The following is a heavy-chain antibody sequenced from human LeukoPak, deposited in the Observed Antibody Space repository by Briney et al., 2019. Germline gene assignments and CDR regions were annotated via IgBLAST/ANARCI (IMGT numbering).Heavy chain of an antibody. CDR2: IDDSGVKT. D-gene: IGHD6-13*01. J-gene: IGHJ4*02. Sequence: PGGSLRLSCAVSKFIFSNYAMTWVRQAPGKGLEWVSSIDDSGVKTYHADSVQGRFTISRDNSKNTLYLQMTRLRAEDTALYYCAKGHSNSRKGRFGYWGQGIVVTVSS. CDR3: AKGHSNSRKGRFGY. V-gene: IGHV3-23*01. CDR1: KFIFSNYA.